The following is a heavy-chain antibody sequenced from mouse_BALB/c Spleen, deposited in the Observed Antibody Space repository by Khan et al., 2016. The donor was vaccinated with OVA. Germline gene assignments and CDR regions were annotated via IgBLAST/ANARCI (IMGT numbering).Heavy chain of an antibody. D-gene: IGHD2-3*01. CDR2: ISSGGSYT. J-gene: IGHJ4*01. CDR3: ARQPGYYEGSAMDY. V-gene: IGHV5-6*01. Sequence: EVQLVESGGDLVKPGGSLKLSCAASGFTFSSYGMSWFRQTPDKRLEWVATISSGGSYTYYPDNLKGRFTISRDNAKNTLYLQMSSMKSEDTAMYYCARQPGYYEGSAMDYWGQGTSVTVSS. CDR1: GFTFSSYG.